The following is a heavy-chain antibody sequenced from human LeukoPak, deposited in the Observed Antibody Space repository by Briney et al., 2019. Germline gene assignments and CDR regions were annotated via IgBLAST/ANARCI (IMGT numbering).Heavy chain of an antibody. J-gene: IGHJ4*02. CDR1: GYSFTNYW. V-gene: IGHV5-51*01. D-gene: IGHD6-19*01. CDR2: IYPGDSTT. CDR3: ARPARPAITVAAYDY. Sequence: GESLQISCKGSGYSFTNYWIGWVRQMPGKGLEWMGIIYPGDSTTRYSPSFQGQVTISVDKSIGTAYLQWNRLKASDTAMYYCARPARPAITVAAYDYWGQGTLVTVSS.